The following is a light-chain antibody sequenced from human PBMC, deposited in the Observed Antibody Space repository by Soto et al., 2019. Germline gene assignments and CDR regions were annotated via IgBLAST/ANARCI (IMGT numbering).Light chain of an antibody. CDR1: ALPKKY. Sequence: SYDLTQPPSVSFSPGHTARITCSGDALPKKYVDWYQQKSGQAPVLFIFEDKKRPSGIPERFSGSSSGTVATLTINGVQVEDEADYFCYSTDRSDRHRVFGGGTKVTVL. CDR3: YSTDRSDRHRV. V-gene: IGLV3-10*01. J-gene: IGLJ3*02. CDR2: EDK.